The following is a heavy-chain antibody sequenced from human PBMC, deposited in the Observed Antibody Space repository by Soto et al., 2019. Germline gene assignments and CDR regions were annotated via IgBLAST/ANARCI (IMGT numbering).Heavy chain of an antibody. Sequence: GGSLRLSCAASGFTFSSYAIHWVRQAPGKGLEWVAVISYDGSNKYYADSVKGRFTISRDNSKNMLYLQMNSLRGEDTAVFYCGSSGRGDFTAMVNYFYYGMDVWGQGTTVTVSS. J-gene: IGHJ6*02. V-gene: IGHV3-30-3*01. CDR2: ISYDGSNK. CDR1: GFTFSSYA. D-gene: IGHD5-18*01. CDR3: GSSGRGDFTAMVNYFYYGMDV.